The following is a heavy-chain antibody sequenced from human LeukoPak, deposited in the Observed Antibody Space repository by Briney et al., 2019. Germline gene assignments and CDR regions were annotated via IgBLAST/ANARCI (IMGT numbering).Heavy chain of an antibody. CDR1: GFTFSSYA. CDR3: ARDPYSNSWLDY. D-gene: IGHD6-13*01. V-gene: IGHV3-30*04. J-gene: IGHJ4*02. Sequence: GGSLRLSCAASGFTFSSYAMHWVRQAPGKGLEWVAVISYDGSNKYYADSVKGRFTISRDNSKNTLYLQMNSLRAEDTAVYYCARDPYSNSWLDYWGQGTLVTVSS. CDR2: ISYDGSNK.